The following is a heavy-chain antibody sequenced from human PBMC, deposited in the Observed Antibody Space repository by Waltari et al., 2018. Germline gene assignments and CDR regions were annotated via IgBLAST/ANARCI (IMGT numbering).Heavy chain of an antibody. CDR1: GYTFTSYG. CDR2: ISAYNGNT. CDR3: AGCYELWSGYYPVCAFDI. Sequence: QVQLVQSGAEVKKPGASVKVSCKASGYTFTSYGISWVRQAPGQGLEWMGWISAYNGNTKYAQKIQGRVNMTTDTATSTAYMELRSVRSDDTAVYYCAGCYELWSGYYPVCAFDIWGQGTMVTVSS. V-gene: IGHV1-18*01. J-gene: IGHJ3*02. D-gene: IGHD3-3*01.